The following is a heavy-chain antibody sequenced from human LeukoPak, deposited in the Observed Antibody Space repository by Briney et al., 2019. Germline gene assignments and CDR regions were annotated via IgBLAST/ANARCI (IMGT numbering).Heavy chain of an antibody. J-gene: IGHJ5*02. CDR2: IYRSGST. D-gene: IGHD7-27*01. V-gene: IGHV4-39*01. Sequence: SETLSLTCSVSGGSINITNYYWGWIRQPPGMGLEWIGSIYRSGSTYYNPSLKSRVTISVDTSKNQFSLKLSSVTAADTAVYYCARHAPLGPFDPWGQGTLVTVSS. CDR3: ARHAPLGPFDP. CDR1: GGSINITNYY.